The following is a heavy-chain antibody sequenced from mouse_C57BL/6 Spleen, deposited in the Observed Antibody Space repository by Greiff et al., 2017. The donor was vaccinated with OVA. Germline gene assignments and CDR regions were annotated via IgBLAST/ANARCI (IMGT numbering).Heavy chain of an antibody. Sequence: VQLQQSGAELVKPGASVKLSCKASGYTFTSYWMHWVKQRPGQGLEWIGMIYPNSGSTNYNEKFKSKATLTADKSSSTAYMQLSSLTSEDSAVYYCARRGYDYDDYYMDYWGQGTSVTVSS. J-gene: IGHJ4*01. CDR1: GYTFTSYW. V-gene: IGHV1-64*01. CDR2: IYPNSGST. CDR3: ARRGYDYDDYYMDY. D-gene: IGHD2-4*01.